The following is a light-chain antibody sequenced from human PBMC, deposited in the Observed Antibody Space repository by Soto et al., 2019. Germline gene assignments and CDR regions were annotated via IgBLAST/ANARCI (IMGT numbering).Light chain of an antibody. V-gene: IGKV3-20*01. CDR2: GAA. Sequence: EIILTQSPGTLSLSPGERAALSCRASQSVLNNYLAWYQQKPGQAPRLLIYGAAIRASGIPDKFSGSGSGTDFTLTINRLKPDDFAVYHCQQYGSSITFGGGTKVEVK. CDR3: QQYGSSIT. CDR1: QSVLNNY. J-gene: IGKJ4*01.